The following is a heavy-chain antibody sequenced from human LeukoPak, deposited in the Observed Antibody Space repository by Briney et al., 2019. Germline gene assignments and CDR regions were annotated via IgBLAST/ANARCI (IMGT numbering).Heavy chain of an antibody. CDR1: GFTFSSYA. J-gene: IGHJ6*02. D-gene: IGHD2/OR15-2a*01. Sequence: GGSLRLSCAASGFTFSSYAMSWVRQAPGKGLEWVSAISGSGGSTYYADSVKGRFTISRDNSKNTLYLLLTSLRAEDTAVYYCAKDLSPLYYYYGMDVWGQGTTVTVSS. V-gene: IGHV3-23*01. CDR3: AKDLSPLYYYYGMDV. CDR2: ISGSGGST.